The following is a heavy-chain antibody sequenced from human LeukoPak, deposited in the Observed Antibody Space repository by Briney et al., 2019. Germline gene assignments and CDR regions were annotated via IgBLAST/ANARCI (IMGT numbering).Heavy chain of an antibody. V-gene: IGHV3-7*01. Sequence: PGGSLRLSCAASGFTFNTHWMAWIRQAPGKGLDWVASIKQGGSENFYVDSVKGRFTISRDDAKNSLYLRMNTLRVEDTALYYCVKGPHCGAYTDYFDFWGQGTLVTVSS. CDR2: IKQGGSEN. CDR3: VKGPHCGAYTDYFDF. CDR1: GFTFNTHW. J-gene: IGHJ4*02. D-gene: IGHD4-17*01.